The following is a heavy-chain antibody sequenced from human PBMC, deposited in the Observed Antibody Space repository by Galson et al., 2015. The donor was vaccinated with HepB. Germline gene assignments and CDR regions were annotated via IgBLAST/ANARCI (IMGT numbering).Heavy chain of an antibody. J-gene: IGHJ6*03. CDR1: GFTFTSSA. Sequence: SVKVSCKASGFTFTSSAVQWVRQARGQRLEWIGWIVVGSGNTNYAQKFQERVTITRDMSTSTSYMELSSLRSEDTAVYYCAADLAPAARGRYYYYYMDVWGQGTTVTVSS. CDR2: IVVGSGNT. CDR3: AADLAPAARGRYYYYYMDV. D-gene: IGHD2-2*01. V-gene: IGHV1-58*01.